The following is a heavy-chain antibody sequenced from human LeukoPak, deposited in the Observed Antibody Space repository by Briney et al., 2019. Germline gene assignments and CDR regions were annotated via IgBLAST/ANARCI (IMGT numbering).Heavy chain of an antibody. CDR2: IWYGGSNK. J-gene: IGHJ6*02. CDR3: AKEFRRIDWSRCGMDV. Sequence: GGSLRLSCAASGFTFSSYGMHWVRQAPGKGLEWVAVIWYGGSNKYYADSVKGRFTISRDNSKNTLYLQMNSLRAEDTAVYYCAKEFRRIDWSRCGMDVWGQGTTVTVSS. V-gene: IGHV3-30*02. D-gene: IGHD3-9*01. CDR1: GFTFSSYG.